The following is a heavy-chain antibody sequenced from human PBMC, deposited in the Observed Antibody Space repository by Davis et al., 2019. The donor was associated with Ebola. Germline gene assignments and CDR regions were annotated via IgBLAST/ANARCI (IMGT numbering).Heavy chain of an antibody. D-gene: IGHD5-12*01. J-gene: IGHJ6*02. CDR2: IYTSGST. CDR1: GGSISSYY. V-gene: IGHV4-4*07. Sequence: PSETLSLTCTVSGGSISSYYWSWIRQPAGKGLEWIGRIYTSGSTNYNPSLKSRVTMSVDTSKNQFSLKLSSVTAADTAVYYCASGYDSNYYYYGMDVWGQGTTVTVSS. CDR3: ASGYDSNYYYYGMDV.